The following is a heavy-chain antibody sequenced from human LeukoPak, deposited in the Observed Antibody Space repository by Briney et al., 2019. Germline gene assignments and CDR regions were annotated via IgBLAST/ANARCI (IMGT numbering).Heavy chain of an antibody. J-gene: IGHJ4*02. D-gene: IGHD3-22*01. CDR3: AREPLGENYYDSSGYDPIDY. CDR1: GGSISSYF. CDR2: IHYSGST. V-gene: IGHV4-59*12. Sequence: SETLSLTCTVSGGSISSYFWSWIRLPPGKGLEWIGYIHYSGSTNYNPFLKSRVTISVDTSKNQFSLKLSSVTAADTAVYYCAREPLGENYYDSSGYDPIDYWGQGTLVTVSS.